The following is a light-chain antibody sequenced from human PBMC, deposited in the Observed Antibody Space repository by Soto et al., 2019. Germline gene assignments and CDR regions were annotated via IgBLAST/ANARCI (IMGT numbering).Light chain of an antibody. CDR3: SSKSSGSTPML. V-gene: IGLV2-14*01. J-gene: IGLJ2*01. CDR1: SSDVGGYKY. CDR2: EVS. Sequence: QSALTQPGSLSGSPGQSITISCTGTSSDVGGYKYVSWYQHHPGEAPKLIIYEVSNRPSGVSNRFSGSKSGNTASLTISGLQAEDESHYYCSSKSSGSTPMLFGGGTKLTVL.